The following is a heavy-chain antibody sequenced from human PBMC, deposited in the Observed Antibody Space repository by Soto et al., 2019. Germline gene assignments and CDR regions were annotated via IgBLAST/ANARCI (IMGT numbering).Heavy chain of an antibody. CDR2: IIPIFGTA. CDR1: GGTFSSYA. Sequence: QVQLVQSGAEVKKPGSSVKVSCKASGGTFSSYAISWVRQAPGQGLEWMGGIIPIFGTANYAQKFQGRVTITADESTSTAYMELSSLRSEDTAVYYCASLLAYCGGDCYYGMDVWGQGTTVTVSS. V-gene: IGHV1-69*01. J-gene: IGHJ6*02. CDR3: ASLLAYCGGDCYYGMDV. D-gene: IGHD2-21*01.